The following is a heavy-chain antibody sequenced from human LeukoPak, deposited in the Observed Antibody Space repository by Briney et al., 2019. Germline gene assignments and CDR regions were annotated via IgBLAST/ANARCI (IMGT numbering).Heavy chain of an antibody. J-gene: IGHJ4*02. D-gene: IGHD6-19*01. CDR1: GFTFSSYG. V-gene: IGHV3-30*18. CDR2: ISYGGSNK. CDR3: AKDQAVAGVFDY. Sequence: GRSLRLSCAASGFTFSSYGMHWVRQAPGKGLEWVAVISYGGSNKYYADSVKGRFTISRDNSKNTLYLQMNSLRAEDTAVYYCAKDQAVAGVFDYWGQGTLVTVSS.